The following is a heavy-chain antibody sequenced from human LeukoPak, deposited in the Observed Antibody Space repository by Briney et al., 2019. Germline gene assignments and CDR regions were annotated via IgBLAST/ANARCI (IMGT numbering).Heavy chain of an antibody. CDR3: ARGYSSGSRWGY. CDR1: GFTFSSYW. V-gene: IGHV3-74*01. J-gene: IGHJ4*02. Sequence: GGSLRLSCAASGFTFSSYWMHWVRQVPGKGLVWVSRINGDGSSTNYADAVKGRFTISRDNTKNTLYLQMNSLRAEDTAAYYCARGYSSGSRWGYWGQGTLVTVSS. D-gene: IGHD6-19*01. CDR2: INGDGSST.